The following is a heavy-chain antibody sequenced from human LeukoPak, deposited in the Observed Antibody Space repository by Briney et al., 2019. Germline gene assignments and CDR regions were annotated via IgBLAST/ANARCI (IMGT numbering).Heavy chain of an antibody. Sequence: PSETLSLTCGVSGGSISSTNWWSWGRQPPGQGLEWIGNIYYSGSTNYNPSLKSRVTISVDTSKNQFSLKLSSVTAADTAVYYCAGRLWRRDGYNLSAFDIWGQGTMVTVSS. D-gene: IGHD5-24*01. V-gene: IGHV4-4*02. CDR3: AGRLWRRDGYNLSAFDI. CDR1: GGSISSTNW. J-gene: IGHJ3*02. CDR2: IYYSGST.